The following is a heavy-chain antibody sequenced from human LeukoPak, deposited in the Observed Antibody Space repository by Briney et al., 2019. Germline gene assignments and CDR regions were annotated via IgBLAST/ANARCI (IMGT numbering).Heavy chain of an antibody. Sequence: GGSLRLSCAASGFTFSSYGMHWVRQAPGKGLEWVAVISYDGSNKYYADSVKGRFTISRDNSKSTLYLQMNSLRAEDTAVYYCAKDHSDYLDYFDYWGQGTLVTVSS. V-gene: IGHV3-30*18. D-gene: IGHD5-12*01. CDR2: ISYDGSNK. CDR1: GFTFSSYG. J-gene: IGHJ4*02. CDR3: AKDHSDYLDYFDY.